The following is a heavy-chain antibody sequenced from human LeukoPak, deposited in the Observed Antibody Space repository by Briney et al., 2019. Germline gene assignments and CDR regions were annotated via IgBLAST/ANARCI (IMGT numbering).Heavy chain of an antibody. CDR3: ARDGTKLLGYGMDV. CDR2: IYYSGST. J-gene: IGHJ6*02. Sequence: SETLSLTCTVSGGSISSGGCYWSWIRQHPGKGLEWIGYIYYSGSTYYNPSLKSRVTISVDTSKNQFSLKLSSVTAADTAVYYCARDGTKLLGYGMDVWGQGTTVTVSS. V-gene: IGHV4-31*03. D-gene: IGHD3-16*01. CDR1: GGSISSGGCY.